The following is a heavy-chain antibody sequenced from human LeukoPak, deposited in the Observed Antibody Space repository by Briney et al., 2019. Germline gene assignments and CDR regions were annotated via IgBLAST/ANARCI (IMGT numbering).Heavy chain of an antibody. V-gene: IGHV2-5*02. CDR3: AHMGRSSSWSRAEYFQH. J-gene: IGHJ1*01. CDR1: GFSLSTSGVG. D-gene: IGHD6-13*01. CDR2: IYWDDDK. Sequence: SGPTLVNPTQTLTLTCTFSGFSLSTSGVGVGWIRQPPGKALEWLALIYWDDDKRYSPSLKSRLTITKDTSKNQVVLTMTNMDPVDTATYYCAHMGRSSSWSRAEYFQHWGQGTLVTVSS.